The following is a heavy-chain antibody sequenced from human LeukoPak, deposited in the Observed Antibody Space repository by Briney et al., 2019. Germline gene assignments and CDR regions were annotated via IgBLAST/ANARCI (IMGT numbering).Heavy chain of an antibody. CDR2: INPNSGTS. V-gene: IGHV1-8*01. CDR3: ARVPKYYQLVRLGDYYYYGMDV. J-gene: IGHJ6*02. CDR1: GYSFTNYG. D-gene: IGHD3-16*01. Sequence: ASVKVSCKASGYSFTNYGINWVRQASGQGLEWVASINPNSGTSASAQRFQGRVTMTRNTSTTTVYMELSSLTPDDTAVYYCARVPKYYQLVRLGDYYYYGMDVWGQGTTVTVSS.